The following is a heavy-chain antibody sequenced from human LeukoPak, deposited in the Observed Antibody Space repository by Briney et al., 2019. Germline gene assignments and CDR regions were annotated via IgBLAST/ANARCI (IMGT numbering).Heavy chain of an antibody. CDR2: IRYDGSNK. CDR1: GFTFSSYG. J-gene: IGHJ3*02. D-gene: IGHD2-21*02. V-gene: IGHV3-30*02. CDR3: AKAPRKYCGGDCYSDAFDI. Sequence: PGGSLRLSCAASGFTFSSYGMHWVRQAPGKGLEWVAFIRYDGSNKYYADSVKGRFTISRDNSKNTLYLQMNSLRAEDTAVYYXAKAPRKYCGGDCYSDAFDIWGQGTMVTVSS.